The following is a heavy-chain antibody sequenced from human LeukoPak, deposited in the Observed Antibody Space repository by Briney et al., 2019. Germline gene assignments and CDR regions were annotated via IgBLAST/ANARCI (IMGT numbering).Heavy chain of an antibody. V-gene: IGHV3-48*01. CDR1: GFTFSYYS. CDR3: ARVAPHLDY. Sequence: GGSLRLSCAASGFTFSYYSMNWVRQAPGKGLEWVSYISSSSSTIYYADSVKGRFTISRDNAKNSLYLQMSSLRAEDTAVYYCARVAPHLDYWGQGTLVTVSS. CDR2: ISSSSSTI. J-gene: IGHJ4*02. D-gene: IGHD3-3*02.